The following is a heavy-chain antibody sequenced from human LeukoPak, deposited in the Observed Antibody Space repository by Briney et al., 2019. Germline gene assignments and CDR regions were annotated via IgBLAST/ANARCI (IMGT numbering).Heavy chain of an antibody. D-gene: IGHD4-17*01. CDR1: GFTFSSYA. CDR3: ATARDMTTVTTIFDY. V-gene: IGHV3-23*01. Sequence: LPGGSLRLSCAASGFTFSSYAMSWVRQAPGKGLEWVSAISGSGGSTYYADSVKGRFTISRDNSKNTLYLQMNSLRAEDTAVYYCATARDMTTVTTIFDYWGQGTLVTVSS. J-gene: IGHJ4*02. CDR2: ISGSGGST.